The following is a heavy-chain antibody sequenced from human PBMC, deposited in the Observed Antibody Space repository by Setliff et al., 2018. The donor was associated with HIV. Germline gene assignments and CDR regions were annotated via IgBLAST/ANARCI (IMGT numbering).Heavy chain of an antibody. J-gene: IGHJ4*02. Sequence: PSETLSLTCSVSGHSISGYYWSWIRQPAGRGLEWIGRIHTSGNTNYNPSLRGRVTMSVDMSKNQFSLKLTSVSAADTAVYYCARHKTHEYGGNTIYFDSWGQGTLVTVSS. D-gene: IGHD2-15*01. CDR1: GHSISGYY. CDR2: IHTSGNT. V-gene: IGHV4-4*07. CDR3: ARHKTHEYGGNTIYFDS.